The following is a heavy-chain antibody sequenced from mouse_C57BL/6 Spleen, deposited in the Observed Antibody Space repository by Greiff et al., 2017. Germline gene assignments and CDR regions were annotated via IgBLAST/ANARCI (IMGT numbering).Heavy chain of an antibody. V-gene: IGHV1-61*01. D-gene: IGHD4-1*01. J-gene: IGHJ1*03. CDR3: AREVLGGHWYFDV. CDR1: GYTFTSYW. CDR2: IYPSDSET. Sequence: VQLQQPGAELVRPGSSVKLSCKASGYTFTSYWMDWVKQRPGQGLEWIGNIYPSDSETHYNQKFKEQATLTVDKSSSTAYMQLSSLTSEDSAVYYCAREVLGGHWYFDVWGTGTTVTVSS.